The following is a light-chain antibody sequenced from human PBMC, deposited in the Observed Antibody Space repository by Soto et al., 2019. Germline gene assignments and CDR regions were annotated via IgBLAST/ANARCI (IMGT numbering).Light chain of an antibody. CDR1: QTISTY. J-gene: IGKJ1*01. Sequence: DIQMTQSPSSLSASIGDRVTITCRATQTISTYLHWYQQKPGKAPKLLIYAASSLQGGVPSRFSGSGSGTEFTLTISSLQPEDFATYYCQQSYSIPRPFGQGTKVEVK. CDR2: AAS. V-gene: IGKV1-39*01. CDR3: QQSYSIPRP.